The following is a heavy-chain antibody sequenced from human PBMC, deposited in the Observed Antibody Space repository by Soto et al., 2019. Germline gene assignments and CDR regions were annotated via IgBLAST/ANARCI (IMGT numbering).Heavy chain of an antibody. Sequence: QVQLVESGGGLVKPGGSLRLTCAASGFSISDHYMSWIRQAPGKGLELVSYSSNSGTFTKYADSVKGRFSISRDNAKNSLYLEINSLRGEDTAIYYCARSGDNYNVLDYWGQGTPVTVSS. CDR2: SSNSGTFT. CDR3: ARSGDNYNVLDY. D-gene: IGHD3-10*02. CDR1: GFSISDHY. V-gene: IGHV3-11*05. J-gene: IGHJ4*02.